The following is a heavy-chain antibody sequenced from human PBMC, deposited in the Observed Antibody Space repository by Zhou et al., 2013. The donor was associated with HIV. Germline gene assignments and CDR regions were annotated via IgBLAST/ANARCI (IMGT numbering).Heavy chain of an antibody. CDR3: AGYGRGYNWLYY. CDR2: IIPSSGDT. D-gene: IGHD5-12*01. Sequence: QVQLVQSGAELKEPGASVKVSCKASGYSFSAYYMHWVRQAPGQGLEYLGWIIPSSGDTRYAPNFQGRVTMTRDTSINTVYMELTRLKSDDTAVYYCAGYGRGYNWLYYWGQGTLVTVSS. V-gene: IGHV1-2*02. J-gene: IGHJ4*02. CDR1: GYSFSAYY.